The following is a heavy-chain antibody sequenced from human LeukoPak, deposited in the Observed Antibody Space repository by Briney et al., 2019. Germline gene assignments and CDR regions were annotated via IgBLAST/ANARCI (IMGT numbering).Heavy chain of an antibody. CDR3: TKKAGRREGWFDP. CDR2: IESDESIR. D-gene: IGHD1-26*01. CDR1: GLTFRRYG. Sequence: TGGSLRLSCAASGLTFRRYGMHWVRQTPGKGLEWVAFIESDESIRQYADLEKGRFTISRDNSKNMLYLQMNSLTTEDTAMYYCTKKAGRREGWFDPWGQGTLVTVSS. J-gene: IGHJ5*02. V-gene: IGHV3-30*02.